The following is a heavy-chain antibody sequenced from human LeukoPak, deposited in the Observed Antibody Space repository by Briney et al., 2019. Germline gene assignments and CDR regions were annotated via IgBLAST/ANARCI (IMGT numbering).Heavy chain of an antibody. CDR3: ARHYGRWFSDY. CDR2: IYYSGTT. Sequence: SETLSLTCTVSGGSISSSSYYWGWIRQTPGEGLEWIATIYYSGTTYYNPPLKSRVTISVDTSKNQFSLKLSSVTAADTAVYYCARHYGRWFSDYWGQGTLVTVSS. J-gene: IGHJ4*02. CDR1: GGSISSSSYY. V-gene: IGHV4-39*01. D-gene: IGHD1-26*01.